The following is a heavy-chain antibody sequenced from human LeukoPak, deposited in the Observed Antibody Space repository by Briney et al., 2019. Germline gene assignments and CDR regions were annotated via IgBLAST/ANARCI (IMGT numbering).Heavy chain of an antibody. Sequence: ASVKVSCKASGYTFTGYYMHWVRQAPGQGLEWMGWINPNSGGTNYAQKFQGRVTMTRDTSISTAYMELSRLRSDDTAVYYCARSSSGWYEGVFDYWGQGTLVTVSS. V-gene: IGHV1-2*02. J-gene: IGHJ4*02. CDR1: GYTFTGYY. CDR3: ARSSSGWYEGVFDY. D-gene: IGHD6-19*01. CDR2: INPNSGGT.